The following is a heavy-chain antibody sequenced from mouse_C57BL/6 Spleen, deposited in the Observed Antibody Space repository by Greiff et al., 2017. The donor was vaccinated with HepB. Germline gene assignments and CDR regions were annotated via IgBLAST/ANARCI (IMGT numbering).Heavy chain of an antibody. Sequence: VKLMESGAELVRPGASVTLSCKASGYTFTDYEMHWVKQTPVHGLEWIGAIDPETGGTAYNQKFKGKAILTADKSSSTAYMELRSLTSEDSAVYYCTRLPLYYAMGYWGQGASVTVSS. V-gene: IGHV1-15*01. CDR2: IDPETGGT. CDR3: TRLPLYYAMGY. CDR1: GYTFTDYE. J-gene: IGHJ4*01.